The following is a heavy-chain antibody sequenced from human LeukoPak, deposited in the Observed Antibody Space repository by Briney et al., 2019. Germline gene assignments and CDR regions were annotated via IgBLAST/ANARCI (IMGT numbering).Heavy chain of an antibody. J-gene: IGHJ4*02. Sequence: PGGSLRLSCAASGFTFDSCAMSWVRQSPGKGLEWVSGISGSGAYTYYADSVKGRFTISRDSSKNTLFLQMNSLRAEDTALYYCAKALRYTSDSLDYWGQGTLVTVS. CDR1: GFTFDSCA. CDR3: AKALRYTSDSLDY. V-gene: IGHV3-23*01. D-gene: IGHD3-9*01. CDR2: ISGSGAYT.